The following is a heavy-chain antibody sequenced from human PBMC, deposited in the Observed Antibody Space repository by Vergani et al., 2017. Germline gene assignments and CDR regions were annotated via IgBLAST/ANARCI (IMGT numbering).Heavy chain of an antibody. CDR2: IYTSEST. J-gene: IGHJ4*02. CDR1: GGSFSPYY. Sequence: QVQLQESGPGLVKPSETLSLTCIFSGGSFSPYYWSCIRQPAGKGLECIWRIYTSESTTYNPSLKSRVTMSVDTSKNQFSLKLSSVTAADTAVYYCAREYSSSVGFLAYWGQGALVTVSS. D-gene: IGHD6-6*01. CDR3: AREYSSSVGFLAY. V-gene: IGHV4-4*07.